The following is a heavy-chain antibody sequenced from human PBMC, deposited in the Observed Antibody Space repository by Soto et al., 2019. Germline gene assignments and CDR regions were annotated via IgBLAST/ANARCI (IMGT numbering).Heavy chain of an antibody. J-gene: IGHJ4*02. CDR1: GFTVSSNY. CDR2: IYSGGVT. V-gene: IGHV3-53*01. D-gene: IGHD2-21*01. CDR3: TRGGGAFIYGSPDPFDY. Sequence: EVPLVESGGGLIQPGGSLRLSCVVSGFTVSSNYMSWVRQAPGKGLEWVSVIYSGGVTYYADSVKGRFTISRDSSKNTLYLQMNSLRAEDAAVYYCTRGGGAFIYGSPDPFDYWGQGTQVTVSS.